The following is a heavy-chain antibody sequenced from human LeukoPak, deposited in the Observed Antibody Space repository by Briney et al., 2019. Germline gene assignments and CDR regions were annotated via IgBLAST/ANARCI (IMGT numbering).Heavy chain of an antibody. CDR3: APGGYIGYGHAFDI. CDR1: GGSISSGFYY. J-gene: IGHJ3*02. D-gene: IGHD5-12*01. V-gene: IGHV4-61*02. Sequence: SETLSLTCTVSGGSISSGFYYWNWIRQPAGKGLEWIGRIYTSGSTNYNPSLKSRITISVDTSKNQFSLKLSSVTAVDTAVYYCAPGGYIGYGHAFDIWGQGTMVTVSS. CDR2: IYTSGST.